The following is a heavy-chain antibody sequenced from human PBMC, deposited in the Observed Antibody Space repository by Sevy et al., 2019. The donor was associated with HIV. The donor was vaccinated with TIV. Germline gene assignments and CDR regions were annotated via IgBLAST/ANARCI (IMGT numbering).Heavy chain of an antibody. V-gene: IGHV4-59*13. CDR3: ASDQGAGYFDH. Sequence: SETLSSPALSLLIPSIPTTTVGSASPRGGGLEWIGFMSYSAFTNSNPSLKSRVTLSIDTSKNQISLKLTSVTAADTAIYYCASDQGAGYFDHWGQGTLVTVSS. CDR2: MSYSAFT. CDR1: LIPSIPTT. J-gene: IGHJ4*02.